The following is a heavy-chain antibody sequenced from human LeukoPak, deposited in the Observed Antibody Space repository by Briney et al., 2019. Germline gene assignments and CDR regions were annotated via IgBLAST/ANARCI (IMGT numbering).Heavy chain of an antibody. CDR1: GFSISSYS. CDR2: IKTDGSNT. V-gene: IGHV3-74*01. D-gene: IGHD3-22*01. Sequence: GGSLRLFCAASGFSISSYSMHWVRQVPGKGLVWVSRIKTDGSNTVYADNVKDRFTISRDNAKNMLYLQMNRLRVAHTAVYYCTRAYYYDSRDYFDYWGQGALVTVPS. J-gene: IGHJ4*02. CDR3: TRAYYYDSRDYFDY.